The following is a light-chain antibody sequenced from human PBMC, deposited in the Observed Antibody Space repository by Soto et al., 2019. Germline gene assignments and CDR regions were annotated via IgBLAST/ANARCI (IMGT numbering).Light chain of an antibody. J-gene: IGKJ4*01. CDR1: QSVLYSSNNNNY. V-gene: IGKV4-1*01. CDR3: QQYYTTPLT. CDR2: WAS. Sequence: DIVMTQSPDSLTVSLGERATINCKSSQSVLYSSNNNNYLAWYQQKPGQPPKLLFYWASTRESGVPDRFSGSGSGTDFTLTINSLQAVDVAVYYCQQYYTTPLTFGGGTKVEIK.